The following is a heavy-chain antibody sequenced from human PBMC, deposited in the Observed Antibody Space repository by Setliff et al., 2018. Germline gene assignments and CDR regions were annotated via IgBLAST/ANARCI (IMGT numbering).Heavy chain of an antibody. J-gene: IGHJ4*02. V-gene: IGHV1-18*01. D-gene: IGHD6-13*01. CDR3: ARGGSSSYYSDY. CDR1: GYTFTSYG. CDR2: ISVYNGKT. Sequence: ASVKVSCKASGYTFTSYGFSWVRQAPGQGLEWMGWISVYNGKTNYGQKFQGRVTITTDESTSTAYMELSSLRSEDTAVYYCARGGSSSYYSDYWGQGTLVTVSS.